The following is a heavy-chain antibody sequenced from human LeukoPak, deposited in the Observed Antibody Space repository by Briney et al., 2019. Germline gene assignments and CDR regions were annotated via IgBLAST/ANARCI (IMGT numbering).Heavy chain of an antibody. V-gene: IGHV1-3*01. CDR3: ARDYLPFSYYDFWSGYYSGNWFDP. J-gene: IGHJ5*02. Sequence: GASVKVSCKAFGYTFTSYAMHWVRQAPGQRLEWMGWINAGNGNTKYSQKFQGRVTITRDTSASTAYMELSSLRSEDTAVYYCARDYLPFSYYDFWSGYYSGNWFDPWGQGTLVTVSS. CDR2: INAGNGNT. D-gene: IGHD3-3*01. CDR1: GYTFTSYA.